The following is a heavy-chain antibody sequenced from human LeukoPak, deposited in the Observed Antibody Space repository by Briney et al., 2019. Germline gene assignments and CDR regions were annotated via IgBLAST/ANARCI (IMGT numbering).Heavy chain of an antibody. CDR3: ARVGLGSGSSTGNYYYMDV. V-gene: IGHV4-59*01. D-gene: IGHD3-10*01. CDR1: GGSISSYY. Sequence: SETLSLTCTGSGGSISSYYWSWTRQPPGKGLEWIGYIYYSGSSKYNPSLKNRITISVDTSKNQLSLKLSSVTAADTAVYYCARVGLGSGSSTGNYYYMDVWGKGTTVTVSS. CDR2: IYYSGSS. J-gene: IGHJ6*03.